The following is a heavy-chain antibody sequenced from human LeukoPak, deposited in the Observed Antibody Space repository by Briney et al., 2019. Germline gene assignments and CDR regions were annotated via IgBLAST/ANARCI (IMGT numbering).Heavy chain of an antibody. V-gene: IGHV3-7*03. CDR1: GFTFSSSW. Sequence: PGGSLRLSCAASGFTFSSSWMSWVRQAPGKGLEWVANIKQDGSGKSYVESVRGRFTISRDNAKNSLYLQLNSLRAEDTALYYCARDNPPDYWGQGTLVTVSS. CDR3: ARDNPPDY. J-gene: IGHJ4*02. CDR2: IKQDGSGK.